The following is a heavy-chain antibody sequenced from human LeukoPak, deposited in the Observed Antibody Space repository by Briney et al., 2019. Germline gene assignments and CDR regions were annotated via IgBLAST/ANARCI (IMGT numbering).Heavy chain of an antibody. CDR3: ARALGYCSSASCYYFDY. Sequence: GGSLRLSCAASGFTFSSYSMNWVRQAPGKGLEWVSYISSRSSTIYYADSVKGRFTISRDNAKNSLYLQMNSLRAEDTAVYYCARALGYCSSASCYYFDYWGQGTLVTVSS. J-gene: IGHJ4*02. D-gene: IGHD2-2*01. V-gene: IGHV3-48*01. CDR2: ISSRSSTI. CDR1: GFTFSSYS.